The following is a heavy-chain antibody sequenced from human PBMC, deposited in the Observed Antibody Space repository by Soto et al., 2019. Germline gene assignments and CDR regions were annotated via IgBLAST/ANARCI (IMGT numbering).Heavy chain of an antibody. D-gene: IGHD4-4*01. V-gene: IGHV4-4*02. Sequence: QVQLRESGPGLVKPSGTLSLTCAVSGASISSSHWWSWVRQPPGKGLEWIGEIYHSGSTYYNASLKSRVAISLDKSKNQFSLKLRSVTAADTAVYYCVRKDYSDWFFDLWGRGTLVTVSS. CDR2: IYHSGST. CDR1: GASISSSHW. J-gene: IGHJ2*01. CDR3: VRKDYSDWFFDL.